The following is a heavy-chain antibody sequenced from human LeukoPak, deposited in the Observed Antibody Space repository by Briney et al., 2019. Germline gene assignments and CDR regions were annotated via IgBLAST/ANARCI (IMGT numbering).Heavy chain of an antibody. CDR2: IYYSGST. CDR1: GGSISNYY. V-gene: IGHV4-59*01. Sequence: SETLSLTCTVSGGSISNYYWSWIRQPPGKGLEWIGYIYYSGSTNYNPSLKSRVTISVDTSKNQFSLKLSSVTAADTAVYYCARSGAIAAAGTYFDYWGQGTLVTVSS. J-gene: IGHJ4*02. CDR3: ARSGAIAAAGTYFDY. D-gene: IGHD6-13*01.